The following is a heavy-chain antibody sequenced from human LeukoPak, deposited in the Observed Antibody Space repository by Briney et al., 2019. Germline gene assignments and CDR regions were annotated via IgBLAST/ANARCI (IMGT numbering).Heavy chain of an antibody. CDR3: ARHGIGAYARFDY. CDR1: GGSISSSSYY. D-gene: IGHD3-3*01. V-gene: IGHV4-39*01. J-gene: IGHJ4*02. Sequence: PSETLSLTCTVSGGSISSSSYYWGWIRQPPGKGLEWIGSIYYSGSTYYNPSLKSRLTISVDTSKNQFSLRLSSVTAADTAVYYCARHGIGAYARFDYWGQGTLVTVSS. CDR2: IYYSGST.